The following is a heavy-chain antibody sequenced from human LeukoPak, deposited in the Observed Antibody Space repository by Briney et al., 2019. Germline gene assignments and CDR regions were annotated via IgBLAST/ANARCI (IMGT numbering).Heavy chain of an antibody. Sequence: SETLSLTCSVSGGSISSGTHYWSWIRQPAGKGLEWIGRTYTRGSTNYNPSLKSRVTISVDTSKNQFSLKLSSVTAADTAVYYCARAVDFDWLPDIWGQGTMVTVSS. D-gene: IGHD3-9*01. CDR3: ARAVDFDWLPDI. CDR2: TYTRGST. V-gene: IGHV4-61*02. CDR1: GGSISSGTHY. J-gene: IGHJ3*02.